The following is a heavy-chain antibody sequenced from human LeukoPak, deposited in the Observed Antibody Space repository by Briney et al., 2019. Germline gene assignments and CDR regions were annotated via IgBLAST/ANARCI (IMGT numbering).Heavy chain of an antibody. D-gene: IGHD3-9*01. CDR3: ARGIARGLLRYFDWLAANYYYGMDV. J-gene: IGHJ6*02. CDR1: GYTLTELS. CDR2: MNPNSGNT. Sequence: GASVKVSCKVSGYTLTELSMHWVRQATGQGLEWMGWMNPNSGNTGYAQKFQGRVTMTRNTSISTAYMELSSLRSEDTAVYYCARGIARGLLRYFDWLAANYYYGMDVWGQGTTVTVSS. V-gene: IGHV1-8*01.